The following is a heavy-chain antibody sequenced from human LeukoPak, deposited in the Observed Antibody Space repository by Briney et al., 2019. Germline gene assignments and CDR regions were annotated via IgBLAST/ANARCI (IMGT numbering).Heavy chain of an antibody. Sequence: SQTLSLTCTVSGGSVSSGDYYWSWIRQPPGKGLEWIGYLNYSGSTNYNPSLKSRVTISVDTSKNQFFLNLSSVTAADTAVYYCARGSYYDTSTYYRYWGQGTLVTVSS. CDR1: GGSVSSGDYY. V-gene: IGHV4-30-4*01. J-gene: IGHJ4*02. D-gene: IGHD3-22*01. CDR3: ARGSYYDTSTYYRY. CDR2: LNYSGST.